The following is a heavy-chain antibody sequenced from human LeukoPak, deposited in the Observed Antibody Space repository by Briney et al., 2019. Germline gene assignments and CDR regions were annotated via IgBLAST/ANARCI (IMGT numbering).Heavy chain of an antibody. D-gene: IGHD2-2*02. CDR3: AKDDRVITTDIHFDY. V-gene: IGHV3-53*01. CDR1: GFTVSSNY. CDR2: IYSGGST. Sequence: PGGSLRLPCAASGFTVSSNYMSWVRQAPGKGLEWVSVIYSGGSTYYADSVKGRFTISRDNSKNTLFLQMDSLRAEDTAVYYCAKDDRVITTDIHFDYWGQGTLVTVSS. J-gene: IGHJ4*02.